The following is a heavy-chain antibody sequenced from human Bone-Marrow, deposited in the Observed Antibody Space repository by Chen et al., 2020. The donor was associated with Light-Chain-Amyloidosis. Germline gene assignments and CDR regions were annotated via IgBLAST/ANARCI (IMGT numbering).Heavy chain of an antibody. Sequence: DVQLVESGGGLIQPGESLRLSCAASGFTFSDYYMHWVRQGPGKGLVWVSRSNGDGTDIKYADSVRGRFTISRDSVKNTVYLQMNSLRTEDTAVYYCARSVSGTFDYWGQGALVTVSS. CDR2: SNGDGTDI. V-gene: IGHV3-74*01. CDR3: ARSVSGTFDY. D-gene: IGHD1-1*01. J-gene: IGHJ4*02. CDR1: GFTFSDYY.